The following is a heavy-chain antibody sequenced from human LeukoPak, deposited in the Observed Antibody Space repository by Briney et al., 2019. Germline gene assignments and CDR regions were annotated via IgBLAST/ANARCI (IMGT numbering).Heavy chain of an antibody. V-gene: IGHV3-23*01. CDR2: ISESGGNK. Sequence: GGSLRLSCEASRFSFSMYGMSWVRQGPGKGLEWVSGISESGGNKYYADSVKGRFTISRDNSKNTLYLQMNSLRAEDTAVYYCAKDRDYVWGSYRYGDAFDIWGQGTMVTVSS. D-gene: IGHD3-16*02. CDR1: RFSFSMYG. CDR3: AKDRDYVWGSYRYGDAFDI. J-gene: IGHJ3*02.